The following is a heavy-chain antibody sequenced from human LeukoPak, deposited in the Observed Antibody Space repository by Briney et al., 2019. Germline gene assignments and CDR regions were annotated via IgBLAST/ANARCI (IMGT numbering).Heavy chain of an antibody. CDR3: VRQYSYDSSGYYPWDY. V-gene: IGHV3-48*03. Sequence: PGGSLRLSCAASGFTFSSYKMNWVRQAPGKGLEWVSYISTSDTTIYYADSVKGRFTISRDNAKNSLYLQMNSLRAEDTAMYYCVRQYSYDSSGYYPWDYWGQGTLVTVSS. D-gene: IGHD3-22*01. J-gene: IGHJ4*02. CDR1: GFTFSSYK. CDR2: ISTSDTTI.